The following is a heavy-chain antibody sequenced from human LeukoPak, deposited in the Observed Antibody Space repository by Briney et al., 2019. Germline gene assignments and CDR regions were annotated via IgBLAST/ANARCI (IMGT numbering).Heavy chain of an antibody. CDR2: IYHSGST. CDR3: ARFFAAGAFDY. Sequence: PSETLSLTCAVSGYSISSGYYCGWIRQPPGKGLEWIGSIYHSGSTYCNPSLKSRVTISVDTSKNQFSLKLSSVTAADTAVYYCARFFAAGAFDYWGQGTLVTVSS. J-gene: IGHJ4*02. V-gene: IGHV4-38-2*01. CDR1: GYSISSGYY. D-gene: IGHD6-13*01.